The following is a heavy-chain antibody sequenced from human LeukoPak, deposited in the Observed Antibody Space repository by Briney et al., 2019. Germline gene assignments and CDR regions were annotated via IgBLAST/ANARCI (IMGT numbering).Heavy chain of an antibody. CDR3: AKDLCSGGSCSARNYYFDN. D-gene: IGHD2-15*01. Sequence: ASVKVSCKASGYTFTSYDINWVRQATGQGLEWMGWMNPNSGNTGYAQKFQGRVTMTRNTSISTAYMELSSLRSEDTAVYYCAKDLCSGGSCSARNYYFDNWGQGTLVTVSS. V-gene: IGHV1-8*01. CDR1: GYTFTSYD. J-gene: IGHJ4*02. CDR2: MNPNSGNT.